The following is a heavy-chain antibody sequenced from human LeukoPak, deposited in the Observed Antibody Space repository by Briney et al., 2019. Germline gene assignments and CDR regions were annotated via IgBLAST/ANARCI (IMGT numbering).Heavy chain of an antibody. CDR1: QYAFTDYA. Sequence: ASVKVSCKASQYAFTDYAMHWVRQAPGQRLEWMGWINAGNGNTKYSQKFQGRVTITRDTSASTAYMELSSLRSEDTAVYYCARVDSSGWYWFDPWGQGTLVTVSS. J-gene: IGHJ5*02. CDR3: ARVDSSGWYWFDP. V-gene: IGHV1-3*01. D-gene: IGHD6-19*01. CDR2: INAGNGNT.